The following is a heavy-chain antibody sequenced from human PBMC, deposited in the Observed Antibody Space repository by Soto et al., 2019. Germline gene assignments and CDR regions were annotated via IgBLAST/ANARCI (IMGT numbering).Heavy chain of an antibody. V-gene: IGHV4-31*03. CDR3: ARHYDYLYNWFDP. CDR1: GGSISNGGYY. J-gene: IGHJ5*02. D-gene: IGHD3-16*01. CDR2: IYYSGST. Sequence: SSETLCLTCTVSGGSISNGGYYWSWIRQHPGKGLEWIGYIYYSGSTYYNPSLKSRVTISVDASKNQFSLKLSSVTAADTAVYYCARHYDYLYNWFDPWGQGTLVTVSS.